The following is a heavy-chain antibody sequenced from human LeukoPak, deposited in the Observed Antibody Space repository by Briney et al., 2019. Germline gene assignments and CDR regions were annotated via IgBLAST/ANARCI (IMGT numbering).Heavy chain of an antibody. Sequence: GGSLRLSCAASGFTFSSYAMSWVRQAPGKGLEWVSAISGSGGSTYYADSVKGRFTISRDNSKNTLYLQMNSLRAEDTAVYYCAKDTPGYYDSSGYLNLGFFTHYYYYMDVWGKGTTVTVSS. CDR1: GFTFSSYA. CDR3: AKDTPGYYDSSGYLNLGFFTHYYYYMDV. CDR2: ISGSGGST. V-gene: IGHV3-23*01. J-gene: IGHJ6*03. D-gene: IGHD3-22*01.